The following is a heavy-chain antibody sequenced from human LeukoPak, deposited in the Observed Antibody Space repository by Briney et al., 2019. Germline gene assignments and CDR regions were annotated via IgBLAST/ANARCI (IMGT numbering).Heavy chain of an antibody. V-gene: IGHV1-3*01. CDR1: GYTFTSYD. CDR2: INPGNGNT. J-gene: IGHJ4*02. CDR3: ARLSSTSIWLLDY. Sequence: ASVKVSCKASGYTFTSYDINWVRQATGQGLEWMGWINPGNGNTKYSPKFQGRVTFSRDTSATTADMEVSRLNFEDSAVYYCARLSSTSIWLLDYWAWEPWSPSPQ. D-gene: IGHD3-16*02.